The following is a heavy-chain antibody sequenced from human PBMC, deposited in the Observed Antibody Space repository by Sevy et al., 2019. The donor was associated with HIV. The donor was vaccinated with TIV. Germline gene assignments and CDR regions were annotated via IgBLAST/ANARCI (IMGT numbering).Heavy chain of an antibody. CDR2: ISSSSSTI. CDR1: GFTFSSYS. D-gene: IGHD1-26*01. CDR3: AREHSRRGDDLDY. Sequence: GGSLRLSCAASGFTFSSYSMNWVRQAPGKGLEWVSYISSSSSTIYYADSVKGRFTISRDNAKNSLCLQMSSLRDDDTAVYYCAREHSRRGDDLDYWGQGTLVTVSS. J-gene: IGHJ4*02. V-gene: IGHV3-48*02.